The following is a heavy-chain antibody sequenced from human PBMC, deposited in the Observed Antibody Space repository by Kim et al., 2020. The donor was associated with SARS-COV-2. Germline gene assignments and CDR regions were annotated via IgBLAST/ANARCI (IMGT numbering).Heavy chain of an antibody. D-gene: IGHD2-15*01. Sequence: ASVKVSCKASGYTFTSYGISWVRQAPGQGLEWMGWISAYNGNTNYAQKLQGRVTMTTDTSTSTAYMELRSLRSDDTAVYYCARDQAVAATPGWRPYNWFDPWGQGTLVTVSS. CDR1: GYTFTSYG. J-gene: IGHJ5*02. CDR2: ISAYNGNT. CDR3: ARDQAVAATPGWRPYNWFDP. V-gene: IGHV1-18*01.